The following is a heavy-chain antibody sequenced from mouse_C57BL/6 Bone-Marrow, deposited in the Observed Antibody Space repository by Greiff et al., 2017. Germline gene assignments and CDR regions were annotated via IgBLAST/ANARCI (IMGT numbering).Heavy chain of an antibody. V-gene: IGHV1-78*01. CDR3: AKSYDGSSYGRFFDV. CDR2: IHPRDGST. D-gene: IGHD1-1*01. J-gene: IGHJ1*03. Sequence: QVQLQQSDAELVKPGASVKISCKASGYTFTDHTIHWMKQRPEQGLEWIGYIHPRDGSTKYNEKFKGKATLTVDKSSSTAYMQLNSLTSEDSAVFFCAKSYDGSSYGRFFDVWGTVTTVTVSS. CDR1: GYTFTDHT.